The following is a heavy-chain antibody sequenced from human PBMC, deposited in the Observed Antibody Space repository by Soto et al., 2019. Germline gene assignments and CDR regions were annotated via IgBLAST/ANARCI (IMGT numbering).Heavy chain of an antibody. CDR3: ARDRALWFGELLHYYYYGMDV. V-gene: IGHV1-69*06. D-gene: IGHD3-10*01. J-gene: IGHJ6*02. CDR1: GCTFGSYA. CDR2: IIPIFGTA. Sequence: SVKVSCKASGCTFGSYAISWVRQAPGQVLEWMGGIIPIFGTANYAQKFQGRVTITADKSTSTAYMELSSLRSEDTAVYYCARDRALWFGELLHYYYYGMDVWGQGTTVTVSS.